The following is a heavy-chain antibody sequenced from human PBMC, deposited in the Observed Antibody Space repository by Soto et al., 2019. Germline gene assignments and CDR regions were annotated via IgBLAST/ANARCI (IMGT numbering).Heavy chain of an antibody. CDR1: GFTFSSYA. J-gene: IGHJ5*02. D-gene: IGHD6-13*01. CDR3: AKVAGSEAVRWYWFDP. Sequence: GGSLRLSCAASGFTFSSYAMSWVRQAPGKGLEWVSAISGSGGSTYYADSVKGRFTISRDNSKNTLYLQMNSLRAEDTAVYYCAKVAGSEAVRWYWFDPWGQGTLVTVSS. CDR2: ISGSGGST. V-gene: IGHV3-23*01.